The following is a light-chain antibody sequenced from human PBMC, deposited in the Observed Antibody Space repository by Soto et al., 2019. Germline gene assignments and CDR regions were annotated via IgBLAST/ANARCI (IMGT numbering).Light chain of an antibody. CDR1: SSDVGGYNY. CDR2: DVT. J-gene: IGLJ1*01. V-gene: IGLV2-11*01. CDR3: CSHAGSYTYV. Sequence: QLVLTQPRSVSGSPGQSVAISCTGTSSDVGGYNYVSWYQQHPGKAPKVMIYDVTKRPSGVPDRFSGSKSGNTASLTISGLQAEDEADYYCCSHAGSYTYVFGTGTKLTVL.